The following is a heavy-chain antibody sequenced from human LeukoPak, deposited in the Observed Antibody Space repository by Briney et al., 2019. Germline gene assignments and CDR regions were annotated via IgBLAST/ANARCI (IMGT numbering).Heavy chain of an antibody. CDR3: AKSGGYGLIDY. J-gene: IGHJ4*02. Sequence: SETLSLTCAVSGASVSGSNYYWGWIRQPPGKGLEWIGNIYSSGSTYYNASLQSRVTISIDTSKNQFSLGLNSVTAADTAMYYCAKSGGYGLIDYWSQGTRVTVSS. V-gene: IGHV4-39*01. D-gene: IGHD1-26*01. CDR1: GASVSGSNYY. CDR2: IYSSGST.